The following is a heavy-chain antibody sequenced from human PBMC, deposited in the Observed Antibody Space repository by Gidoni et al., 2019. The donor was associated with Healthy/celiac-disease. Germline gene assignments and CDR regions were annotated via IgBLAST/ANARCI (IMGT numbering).Heavy chain of an antibody. V-gene: IGHV5-10-1*03. CDR1: GYSFTSYW. D-gene: IGHD3-9*01. Sequence: EVQLVQSGAEVKKPGESLRISCKGSGYSFTSYWISWVRQMPGKGLEWMGRIDPSDSYTNYSPSFQGHVTISADKSISTAYLQWSSLKASDTAMYYCARCMHYDILTGPPPPTDNMDVWGQGTTVTVSS. CDR3: ARCMHYDILTGPPPPTDNMDV. CDR2: IDPSDSYT. J-gene: IGHJ6*02.